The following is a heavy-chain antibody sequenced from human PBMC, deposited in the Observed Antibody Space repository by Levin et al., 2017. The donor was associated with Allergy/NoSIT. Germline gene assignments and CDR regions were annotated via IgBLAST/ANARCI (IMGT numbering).Heavy chain of an antibody. CDR3: ARASSGWYDY. J-gene: IGHJ4*02. D-gene: IGHD6-19*01. CDR1: GFTVSSNY. CDR2: IYSGGRT. Sequence: GESLKISCAASGFTVSSNYMSWVRQAPGKGLEWVSVIYSGGRTYYADSVKGRFTISRDNSKNTLYLQMNSLRAEDTAVYYCARASSGWYDYWGQGTLVTVSS. V-gene: IGHV3-66*02.